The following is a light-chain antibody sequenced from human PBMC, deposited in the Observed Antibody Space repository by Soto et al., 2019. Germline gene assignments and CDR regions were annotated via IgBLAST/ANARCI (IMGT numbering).Light chain of an antibody. J-gene: IGKJ3*01. Sequence: DIQLTQSPSFLSASVGDRVTITCRASQGISSYLAWYQQKPGKAPKLLIFAASTLQNGVPSRFSGSGSGTEFTLPISSLEPEDVATYYCLHHNSYYPNTFDPGTKVDIK. V-gene: IGKV1-9*01. CDR1: QGISSY. CDR2: AAS. CDR3: LHHNSYYPNT.